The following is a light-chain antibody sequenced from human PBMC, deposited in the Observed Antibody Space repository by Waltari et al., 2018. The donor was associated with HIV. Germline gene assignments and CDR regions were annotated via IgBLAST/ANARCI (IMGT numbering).Light chain of an antibody. CDR2: RND. J-gene: IGLJ2*01. CDR1: SSNIGSDA. V-gene: IGLV1-44*01. Sequence: QSVLTQPPSASGTPGQRVTISCSGSSSNIGSDAVNWYQQFPGTAPKVLIYRNDPRPAGVPDRFSGSKSGTAASLAINGLQSEDEADYYCVVWDARLNGLVFGGGTKLTVL. CDR3: VVWDARLNGLV.